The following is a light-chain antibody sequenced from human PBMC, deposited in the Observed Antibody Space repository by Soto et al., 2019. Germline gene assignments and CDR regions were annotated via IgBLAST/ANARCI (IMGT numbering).Light chain of an antibody. CDR1: QSFSDS. Sequence: QMTQSPSPLSAAVGDRVTITCRASQSFSDSLNWYQQKSGTAPNRLIYAASSLESGVPSRYSGSGSGTDFTLTISSLKPEDFATDYCQQSFSSPFSFGPGTKVAIK. V-gene: IGKV1-39*01. J-gene: IGKJ3*01. CDR2: AAS. CDR3: QQSFSSPFS.